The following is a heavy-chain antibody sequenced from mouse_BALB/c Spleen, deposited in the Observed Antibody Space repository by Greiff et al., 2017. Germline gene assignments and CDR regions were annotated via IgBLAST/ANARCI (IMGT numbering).Heavy chain of an antibody. Sequence: EVKLQESGPGLVKPSQSLSLTCTVTGYSITSDYAWNWIRQFPGNKLEWMGYISYSGSTSYNPSLKSRISITRDTSKNQFFLQLNSVTTEDTATYYCARGGFYDAYFDVWGAGTTVTVSS. CDR3: ARGGFYDAYFDV. D-gene: IGHD2-12*01. V-gene: IGHV3-2*02. CDR2: ISYSGST. CDR1: GYSITSDYA. J-gene: IGHJ1*01.